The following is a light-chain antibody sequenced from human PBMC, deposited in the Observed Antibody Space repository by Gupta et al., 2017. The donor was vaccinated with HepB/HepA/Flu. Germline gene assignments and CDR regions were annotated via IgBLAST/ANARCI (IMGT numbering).Light chain of an antibody. V-gene: IGKV3-20*01. J-gene: IGKJ2*04. CDR3: QHYYTSLCS. CDR1: QSVSSSN. CDR2: GAS. Sequence: EIVLTQSPGTLSLSPGERATLSCRASQSVSSSNLAWFQQRPGQPPRLLIYGASTRATGIPDRFSSSGSGTDFTLTISRLEPEDFAVYYCQHYYTSLCSFGQGTKMEIK.